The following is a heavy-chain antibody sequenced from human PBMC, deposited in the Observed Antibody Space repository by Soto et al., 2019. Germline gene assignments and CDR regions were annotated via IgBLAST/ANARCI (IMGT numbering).Heavy chain of an antibody. J-gene: IGHJ5*02. CDR2: IFYSGST. Sequence: SATLSLTCTVSGGSISPYYWSWLRQPPGKGLEWVGDIFYSGSTNYNPSLKSRVTISVDTSKNQFSLRLSSVTAADTAVYYCAREYYYGSGSYFGWFDLWGQGTLVTVS. CDR1: GGSISPYY. V-gene: IGHV4-59*01. D-gene: IGHD3-10*01. CDR3: AREYYYGSGSYFGWFDL.